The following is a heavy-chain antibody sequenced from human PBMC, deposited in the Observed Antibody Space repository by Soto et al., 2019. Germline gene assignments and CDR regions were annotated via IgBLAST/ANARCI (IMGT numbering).Heavy chain of an antibody. V-gene: IGHV3-11*01. D-gene: IGHD1-7*01. Sequence: GGSLRLSCAASRFTFSDFYMSWIRQVPVEGLEWVSYISSSGSTIHYSDSVKGRFTITRDNAKNSLYLQMVSLRAEDTAVYYCARKTGPTFHYYGMDVWGQGTTVTVS. CDR2: ISSSGSTI. CDR1: RFTFSDFY. CDR3: ARKTGPTFHYYGMDV. J-gene: IGHJ6*02.